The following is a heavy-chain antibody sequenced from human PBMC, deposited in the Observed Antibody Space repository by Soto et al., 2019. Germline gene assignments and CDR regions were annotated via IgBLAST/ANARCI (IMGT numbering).Heavy chain of an antibody. Sequence: QMQLVESGGGVAQPGRSLRLSCAASGFTFSGYGMHWVRQAPGKGLEWVALVLADGRKQHYADSVKGRFTISRDNSRNTLYLQMNSLRGEDTAVYYCAKDWNAGTYLDAWGQGTLVTVSS. CDR3: AKDWNAGTYLDA. D-gene: IGHD6-13*01. V-gene: IGHV3-30*18. J-gene: IGHJ4*02. CDR2: VLADGRKQ. CDR1: GFTFSGYG.